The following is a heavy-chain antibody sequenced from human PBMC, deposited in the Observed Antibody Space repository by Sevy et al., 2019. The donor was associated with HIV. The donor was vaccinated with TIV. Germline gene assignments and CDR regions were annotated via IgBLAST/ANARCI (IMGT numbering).Heavy chain of an antibody. CDR1: GFTFSSYA. Sequence: GGYLRLSCAASGFTFSSYAMHWVRQAPGKGLEWVAVISYDGSNKYYADSVKGRFTISRDNSKNTLYLQMNSLRAEDTAVYYCARRKKGCSSTSCPFDYWGQGTLVTVSS. V-gene: IGHV3-30*04. CDR2: ISYDGSNK. D-gene: IGHD2-2*01. CDR3: ARRKKGCSSTSCPFDY. J-gene: IGHJ4*02.